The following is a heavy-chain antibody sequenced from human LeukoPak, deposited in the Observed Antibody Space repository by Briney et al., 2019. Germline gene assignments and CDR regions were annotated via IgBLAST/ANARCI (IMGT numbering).Heavy chain of an antibody. Sequence: GGSXXXXXXSXIXXXXGXXXXXXGEINHSASTNYNPSLKSRVPISVDTSKNQFSLKLSSVTAADTAVYYCASFSYGSGSHNDYWGQGTLVTVSS. D-gene: IGHD3-10*01. V-gene: IGHV4-34*01. CDR1: GGSXXXXX. CDR3: ASFSYGSGSHNDY. CDR2: INHSAST. J-gene: IGHJ4*02.